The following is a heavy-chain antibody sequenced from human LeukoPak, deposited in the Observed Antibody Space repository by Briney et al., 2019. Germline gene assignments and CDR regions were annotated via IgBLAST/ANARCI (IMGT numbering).Heavy chain of an antibody. J-gene: IGHJ5*02. CDR1: GGSISGYNYY. V-gene: IGHV4-39*01. D-gene: IGHD2-2*01. CDR3: ARLGYCSSTSCHLSWFDP. CDR2: ISYSGST. Sequence: PSETLFLTCTVSGGSISGYNYYWGWIRQPPGKGLEWIGSISYSGSTYYNPSLKSRVIISVDTSKNQFSLKVNSVTAADTAVYYCARLGYCSSTSCHLSWFDPWGQGTLVAVSS.